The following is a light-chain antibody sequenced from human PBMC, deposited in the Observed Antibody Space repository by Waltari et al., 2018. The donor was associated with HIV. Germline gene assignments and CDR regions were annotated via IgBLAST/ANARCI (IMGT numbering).Light chain of an antibody. J-gene: IGLJ2*01. V-gene: IGLV3-21*04. CDR3: QVWDTSGDQYVV. CDR2: YDS. CDR1: NIYSNR. Sequence: SYVVTQPPSVSVAPGRTARISCGGDNIYSNRVHWDQQKPGQAPGMVIYYDSDRPSGIPERFSGSNSENMATLTIRKVEAGDEADYYCQVWDTSGDQYVVFGGGTKLAVV.